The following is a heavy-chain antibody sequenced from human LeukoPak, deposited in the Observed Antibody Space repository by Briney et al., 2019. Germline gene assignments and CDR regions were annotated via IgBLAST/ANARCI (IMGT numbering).Heavy chain of an antibody. V-gene: IGHV3-23*01. CDR3: VREASAD. Sequence: GGSPRLSCAASGFIFSNYAMSWVRQAPGKGLQWVSAFSGSGGSTYYADSVKGRFTISRDNTKNSLYLQMNSLTAEDTAVYYCVREASADWGQGTLVTVSS. J-gene: IGHJ4*02. CDR2: FSGSGGST. D-gene: IGHD6-6*01. CDR1: GFIFSNYA.